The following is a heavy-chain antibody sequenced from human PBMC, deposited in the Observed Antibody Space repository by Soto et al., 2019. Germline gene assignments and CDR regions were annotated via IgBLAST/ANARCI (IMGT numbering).Heavy chain of an antibody. V-gene: IGHV1-69*01. D-gene: IGHD6-19*01. J-gene: IGHJ4*02. CDR3: AAVAGTWGPSDY. CDR2: IIPIFGTA. Sequence: QVQLVQSGAEVKKPGSSVKVSCKASGGTFSSYAISWVRQAPGQGLEWMGGIIPIFGTANYAQKFQGRVTITAEESTSTAYMELSSLRSEETAVYYGAAVAGTWGPSDYWGQGTLVTVSS. CDR1: GGTFSSYA.